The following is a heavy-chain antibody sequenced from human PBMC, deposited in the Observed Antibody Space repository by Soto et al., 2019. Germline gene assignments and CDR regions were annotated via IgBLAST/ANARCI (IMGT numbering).Heavy chain of an antibody. Sequence: QVQLQESGPGLVNPSETLSLTCTVSGGSVTSSTSSWAWVRQPPGKGLHWVGTIFYGHGTYYNPSLESRVTISRDTSKIQFSLELTSVTAAGTAVYYCARQPTGYPNWFDAWGRGILVIVSS. CDR2: IFYGHGT. D-gene: IGHD3-9*01. J-gene: IGHJ5*02. V-gene: IGHV4-39*01. CDR3: ARQPTGYPNWFDA. CDR1: GGSVTSSTSS.